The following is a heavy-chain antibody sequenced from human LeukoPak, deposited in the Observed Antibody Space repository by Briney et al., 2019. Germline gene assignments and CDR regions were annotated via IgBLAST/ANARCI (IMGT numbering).Heavy chain of an antibody. V-gene: IGHV1-18*01. CDR2: ISAYNGNT. J-gene: IGHJ4*02. CDR3: ARGREVAGTVGY. Sequence: ASVKVSCKASGYTFTSYGISWVRQAPGQGLEWMGWISAYNGNTNYAQKLQGRVTMTRDTSISTAYMELSRLTSDDTAVYYCARGREVAGTVGYWGQGALVTVSS. CDR1: GYTFTSYG. D-gene: IGHD6-19*01.